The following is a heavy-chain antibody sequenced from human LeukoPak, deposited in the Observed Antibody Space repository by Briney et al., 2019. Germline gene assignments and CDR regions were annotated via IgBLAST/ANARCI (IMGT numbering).Heavy chain of an antibody. J-gene: IGHJ3*02. V-gene: IGHV5-51*01. CDR1: GYSFTSYW. CDR2: IYPGDSDT. D-gene: IGHD3-10*01. Sequence: GESLKISCKGSGYSFTSYWIGWVRQMPGKGLEWMGIIYPGDSDTRYSPSFQGQVTISADKSISTAYLQWSSLKASDTAMYYCARHYYGSGSYYKDDAFDIWGQGTMVTVSS. CDR3: ARHYYGSGSYYKDDAFDI.